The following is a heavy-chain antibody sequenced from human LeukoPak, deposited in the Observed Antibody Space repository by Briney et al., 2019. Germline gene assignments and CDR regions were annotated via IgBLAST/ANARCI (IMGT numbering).Heavy chain of an antibody. D-gene: IGHD3-22*01. J-gene: IGHJ3*02. CDR2: ISAYNGNT. V-gene: IGHV1-18*01. CDR1: GYTFTSYG. CDR3: ARAHYLYYYDSSGYYLLGAFDI. Sequence: ASVKVSCKASGYTFTSYGISWVRQAPGQGLEWMGWISAYNGNTNYAQKLQGRVTMTTDTSTSTAYMELRSLRSDDTAMYYCARAHYLYYYDSSGYYLLGAFDIWGQGTMVTVSS.